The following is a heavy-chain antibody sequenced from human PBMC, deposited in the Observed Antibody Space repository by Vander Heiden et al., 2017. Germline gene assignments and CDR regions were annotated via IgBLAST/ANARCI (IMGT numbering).Heavy chain of an antibody. CDR1: GYSFTTYW. CDR3: ARGQAASDP. D-gene: IGHD2-15*01. Sequence: EVQLVQSGAEVKKPGESLRISWKGFGYSFTTYWISWVRQMPGKGLEWIGSVDPSDSFSNYSPSFQGHVTISTDKSISTAYLQWSSLRASDTAMYYCARGQAASDPWGQGTLVTVSS. CDR2: VDPSDSFS. J-gene: IGHJ5*02. V-gene: IGHV5-10-1*03.